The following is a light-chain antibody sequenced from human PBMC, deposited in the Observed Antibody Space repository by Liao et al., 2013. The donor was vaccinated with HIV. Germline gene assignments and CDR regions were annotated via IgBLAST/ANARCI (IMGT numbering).Light chain of an antibody. CDR1: NIRRKS. CDR2: YDS. V-gene: IGLV3-21*04. CDR3: QVWDSSSDHLYV. J-gene: IGLJ1*01. Sequence: SYELTQPPSVSVAPGKTARLACGGDNIRRKSVHWYQQKPGQAPLLVMYYDSDRPSGIPERFSGSNSGNTATLTISRVEAGDEADYYCQVWDSSSDHLYVFGTGTKVTVL.